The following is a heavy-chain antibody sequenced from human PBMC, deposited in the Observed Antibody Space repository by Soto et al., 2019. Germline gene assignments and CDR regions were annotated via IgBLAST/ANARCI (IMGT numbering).Heavy chain of an antibody. V-gene: IGHV3-74*01. Sequence: GGSLRLSCAASGFTFSGYWVHWVRQAPGKGLVWVSRISTDGSTTTYADSAEGRFTISRDKAKNPLYLQMNSLRAEDTAVYYCARKGSHQFCQHWGQGTLATVSS. CDR3: ARKGSHQFCQH. CDR2: ISTDGSTT. CDR1: GFTFSGYW. J-gene: IGHJ1*01.